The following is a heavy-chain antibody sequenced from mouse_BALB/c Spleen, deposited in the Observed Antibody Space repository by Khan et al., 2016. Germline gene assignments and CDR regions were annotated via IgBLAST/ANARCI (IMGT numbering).Heavy chain of an antibody. J-gene: IGHJ4*01. D-gene: IGHD1-2*01. CDR3: ARTPTAYDAMDY. CDR1: GYSITSDYA. Sequence: EVQLQESGPGLVKPSQSLSLTCTVTGYSITSDYAWNWFRQFPGNKLEWMGYISYSGSPRYSPSLTSRISLTRDPSRNQFFLQLNSVTTEDTATDYWARTPTAYDAMDYWGQGTSVTVSS. V-gene: IGHV3-2*02. CDR2: ISYSGSP.